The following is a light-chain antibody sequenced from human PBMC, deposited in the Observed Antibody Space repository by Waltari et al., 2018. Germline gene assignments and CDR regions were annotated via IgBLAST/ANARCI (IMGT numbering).Light chain of an antibody. CDR3: TSYTTRHTWV. Sequence: QSALTQPASVSGSPGQSFTISCTGTSSYVGAYTYVSWYQQHPGKAPKLMIYEVNNRPSGVSNRFSGSKSGNTASLTISGLQAEDEADYYCTSYTTRHTWVFGEGTKLAVL. CDR2: EVN. CDR1: SSYVGAYTY. V-gene: IGLV2-14*01. J-gene: IGLJ3*02.